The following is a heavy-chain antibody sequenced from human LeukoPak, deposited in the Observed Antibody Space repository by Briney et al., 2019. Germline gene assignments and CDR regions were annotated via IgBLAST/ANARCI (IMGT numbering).Heavy chain of an antibody. J-gene: IGHJ4*02. CDR3: ARDYSGSYLD. D-gene: IGHD1-26*01. CDR2: ISSNGGST. CDR1: GFSFSTYA. V-gene: IGHV3-64*01. Sequence: GGSLRLSCAASGFSFSTYAMHWVRQAPGKGLEYVSTISSNGGSTYYANSVKGRFTISRDNSKNTLYLQMSSLRAEDRAVYYCARDYSGSYLDWGQGTLVTVSS.